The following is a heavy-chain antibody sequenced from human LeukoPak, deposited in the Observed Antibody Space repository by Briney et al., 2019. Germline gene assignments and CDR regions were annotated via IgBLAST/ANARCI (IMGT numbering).Heavy chain of an antibody. Sequence: GGSLRLSCAGSGFTFTNYPMTWVRQAPGKGLEWVSAISPDGSDTKYADSVKGRSTNSKDNSKNTLFLQMNSLRVEDTAVYYCTKDWSAAYWGQGTLVTVSS. CDR1: GFTFTNYP. D-gene: IGHD2-15*01. CDR2: ISPDGSDT. V-gene: IGHV3-23*01. CDR3: TKDWSAAY. J-gene: IGHJ4*02.